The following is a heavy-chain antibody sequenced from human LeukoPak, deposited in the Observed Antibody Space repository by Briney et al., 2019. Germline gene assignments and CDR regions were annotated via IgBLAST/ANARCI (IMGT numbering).Heavy chain of an antibody. CDR2: ISSSSSTI. CDR3: ARIPEEFEGRNDY. V-gene: IGHV3-48*01. D-gene: IGHD3-16*01. J-gene: IGHJ4*02. Sequence: GGSLRLSCAASGFTFSSYSMNWVRQAPGKGLEWVSYISSSSSTIYYADSVKGRFTISRDNAKNSLYLQMNSLRAEDTAVYYCARIPEEFEGRNDYWGQGTLVTVSS. CDR1: GFTFSSYS.